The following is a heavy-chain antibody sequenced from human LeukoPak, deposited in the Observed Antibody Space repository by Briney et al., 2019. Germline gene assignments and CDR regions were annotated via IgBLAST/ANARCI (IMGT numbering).Heavy chain of an antibody. Sequence: PSETLSLTCTVSGGSISSYYWSWIRQPPGKGLEWIGYIYYSGSTNYNPSLKSRVTISVDTSKNQFSLKLSSVTAADTAVYYCARLIAAAGVYYFDYWGQGTLVTVSS. J-gene: IGHJ4*02. D-gene: IGHD6-13*01. V-gene: IGHV4-59*12. CDR3: ARLIAAAGVYYFDY. CDR2: IYYSGST. CDR1: GGSISSYY.